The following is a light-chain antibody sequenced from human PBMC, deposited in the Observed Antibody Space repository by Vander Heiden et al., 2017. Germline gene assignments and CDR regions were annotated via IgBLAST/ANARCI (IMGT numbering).Light chain of an antibody. Sequence: QSVPTHPPSASGTPGQSVTISCSGSTSNIESYPVISYQQLPGTAPPLLIYTNSHRPSGVPDRFSGSKSGTSASLAISGLQSEDEADYYCAAWDDTQNAPVFGGGTKLTVL. CDR1: TSNIESYP. CDR2: TNS. V-gene: IGLV1-44*01. J-gene: IGLJ3*02. CDR3: AAWDDTQNAPV.